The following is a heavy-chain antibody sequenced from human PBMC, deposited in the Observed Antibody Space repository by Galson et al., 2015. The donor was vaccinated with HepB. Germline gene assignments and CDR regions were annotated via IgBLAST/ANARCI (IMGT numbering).Heavy chain of an antibody. CDR2: MNPNSGNT. CDR1: GYTFTSYD. CDR3: ARGAGGDYYYGMDV. V-gene: IGHV1-8*01. Sequence: SVKVSCKASGYTFTSYDINWVRQATGQGLEWMGWMNPNSGNTGYAQKFQGRVTMTRNTSISTAYMELSSLRSEDTAAYYCARGAGGDYYYGMDVWGQGTTVTVSS. D-gene: IGHD3-16*01. J-gene: IGHJ6*02.